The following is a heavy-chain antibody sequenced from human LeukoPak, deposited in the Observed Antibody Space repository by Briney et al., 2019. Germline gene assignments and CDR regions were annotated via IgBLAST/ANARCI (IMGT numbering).Heavy chain of an antibody. D-gene: IGHD2-15*01. V-gene: IGHV4-59*01. CDR1: GGSISSYY. CDR2: IYYSGST. J-gene: IGHJ6*02. CDR3: ARDQFTRYCSGGSCYAYYYGMDV. Sequence: SETLSLTCTVSGGSISSYYWSWIRQPPGKGLEWIGYIYYSGSTNYNPSLKSRVTISVDTSKNQFSLKLSSVTAADTAVHYCARDQFTRYCSGGSCYAYYYGMDVWGQGTTVTVSS.